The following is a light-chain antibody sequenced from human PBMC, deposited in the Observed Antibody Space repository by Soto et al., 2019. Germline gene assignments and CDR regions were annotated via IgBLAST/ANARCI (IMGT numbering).Light chain of an antibody. CDR2: SNT. CDR3: QSYDISLRGVV. Sequence: QSVLTQPPSVSGATGQRFVVSCNGTTFNVGEGFSVHWDQQLPGTAPKLLIDSNTNRPSGDPDRFSGSRSGTSASLAIDGRQTEDESHYYCQSYDISLRGVVFGGGTKLTVL. V-gene: IGLV1-40*01. J-gene: IGLJ2*01. CDR1: TFNVGEGFS.